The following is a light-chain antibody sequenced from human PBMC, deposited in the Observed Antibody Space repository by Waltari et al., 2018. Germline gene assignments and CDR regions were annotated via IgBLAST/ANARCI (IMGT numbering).Light chain of an antibody. CDR1: SDLDVETPN. V-gene: IGLV5-37*01. CDR3: MIWPTNLGV. Sequence: QPVLTQPPSSSASAGESASLTFPLPSDLDVETPNISWYQQKPGSPPRFLLYYYSDLDKGQGSGVPSRFSGSKDASANAGILLISGLQSEDEADYYCMIWPTNLGVFGGGTRLTVL. J-gene: IGLJ3*02. CDR2: YYSDLDK.